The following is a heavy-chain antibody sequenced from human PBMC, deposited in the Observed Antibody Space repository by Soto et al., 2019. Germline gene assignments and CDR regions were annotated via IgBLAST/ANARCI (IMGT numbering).Heavy chain of an antibody. Sequence: PGGSLRLSCAASGFTFSTYSMNWVRQAPGKGLEWLAYISGNTFTICYADSVEGRFTISRDNAKNSLYLQMNSLRAEDTAVYYCARRPSAEFYYYHMDVWGKGTTVTVSS. V-gene: IGHV3-48*04. D-gene: IGHD3-10*01. CDR3: ARRPSAEFYYYHMDV. CDR2: ISGNTFTI. CDR1: GFTFSTYS. J-gene: IGHJ6*03.